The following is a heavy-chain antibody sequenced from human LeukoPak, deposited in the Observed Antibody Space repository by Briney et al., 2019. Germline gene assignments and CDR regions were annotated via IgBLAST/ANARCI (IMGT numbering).Heavy chain of an antibody. D-gene: IGHD1-26*01. CDR2: VSPFNGNT. Sequence: GASVTVSCKASGYTFSSYGIIWVRQAPGQGLQWMGWVSPFNGNTDYAPKLQGRVTMTTDTSTTTAYMELRSLTSDDTAVYYCARRGGSYSISDFWGQGTLVTVSS. J-gene: IGHJ4*02. CDR1: GYTFSSYG. CDR3: ARRGGSYSISDF. V-gene: IGHV1-18*01.